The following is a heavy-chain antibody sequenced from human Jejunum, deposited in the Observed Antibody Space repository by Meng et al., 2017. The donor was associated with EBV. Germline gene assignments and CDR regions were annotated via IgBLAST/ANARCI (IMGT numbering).Heavy chain of an antibody. CDR1: GFSLSTSGVV. D-gene: IGHD4-17*01. V-gene: IGHV2-5*02. CDR3: ARRYGDYVRYFHS. CDR2: IYWDENK. Sequence: QTTSKGPVPTRANPPQTPPLPCTVSGFSLSTSGVVVGWIRQPPGKALEWLAHIYWDENKRYSTSLRSRLSIMKDTSKSQVVLTMTNMDPVDTATYYCARRYGDYVRYFHSWGQGILVTVSS. J-gene: IGHJ4*02.